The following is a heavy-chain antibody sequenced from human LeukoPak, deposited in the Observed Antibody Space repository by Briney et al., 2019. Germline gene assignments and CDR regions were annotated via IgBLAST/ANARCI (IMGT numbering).Heavy chain of an antibody. Sequence: SETLSLTCTVSGGSISSYYWSWIRQPPGKGLEWIGYIYYSGSTNYNPSLKSRVTISVDTSKNQFSLKLSSVTAADTAVYYCASLYGSGSEYYFDYWGQGTLVTVSS. CDR2: IYYSGST. J-gene: IGHJ4*02. CDR1: GGSISSYY. D-gene: IGHD3-10*01. V-gene: IGHV4-59*01. CDR3: ASLYGSGSEYYFDY.